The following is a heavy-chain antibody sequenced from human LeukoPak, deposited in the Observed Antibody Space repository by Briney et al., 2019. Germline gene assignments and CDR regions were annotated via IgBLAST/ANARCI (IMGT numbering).Heavy chain of an antibody. CDR3: AKGGYSSSWYILDY. D-gene: IGHD6-13*01. V-gene: IGHV3-23*01. J-gene: IGHJ4*02. Sequence: GGSLRLSCAASGFTFSSYGMSWVRQAPGKGLEWVSAISGSGGSTYYADSVKGRFTISRDNSKNTLYLQMNSLRAEDTAVYYCAKGGYSSSWYILDYWGQGTLVTVSS. CDR2: ISGSGGST. CDR1: GFTFSSYG.